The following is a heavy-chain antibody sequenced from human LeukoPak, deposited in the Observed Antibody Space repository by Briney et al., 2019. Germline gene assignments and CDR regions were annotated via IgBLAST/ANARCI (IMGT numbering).Heavy chain of an antibody. CDR1: GDSISPYY. V-gene: IGHV4-59*08. Sequence: SETLSLTCTVSGDSISPYYWSWIRQPPGKGLEWIGYIYYTGSGSTSHSPSLKSRVTISVDTSKNQFSLILNSLTAADTAVYFCARHAVYAGSGWAFDFWGQGTLVTVSS. D-gene: IGHD6-19*01. CDR2: IYYTGSGST. CDR3: ARHAVYAGSGWAFDF. J-gene: IGHJ4*02.